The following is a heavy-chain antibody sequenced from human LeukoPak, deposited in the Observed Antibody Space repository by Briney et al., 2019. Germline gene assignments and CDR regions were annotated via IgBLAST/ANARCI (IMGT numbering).Heavy chain of an antibody. CDR1: GYTFTTFG. Sequence: ASMKVSCTASGYTFTTFGITWIRQSPGQGLEWMGWISPYNGNTNYGLKSQGRLTLTTDTATSTAYMELRSLPSDDSADLYCPARGGGGHWGQGTLVSVSS. D-gene: IGHD3-16*01. CDR3: PARGGGGH. V-gene: IGHV1-18*01. J-gene: IGHJ4*02. CDR2: ISPYNGNT.